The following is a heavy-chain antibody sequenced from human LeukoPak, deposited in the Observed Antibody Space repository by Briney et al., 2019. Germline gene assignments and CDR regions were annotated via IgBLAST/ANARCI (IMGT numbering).Heavy chain of an antibody. CDR3: AESNYDSSGYVDY. CDR1: GGSFSGYY. CDR2: INHSGST. Sequence: SETLSLTCAVYGGSFSGYYWSWIRQPPGKGLEWIGEINHSGSTNYNPSLKGRVTISVDTSKNQFSLKLSSVTAADTAVYYCAESNYDSSGYVDYWGQGTLVTVSS. J-gene: IGHJ4*02. D-gene: IGHD3-22*01. V-gene: IGHV4-34*01.